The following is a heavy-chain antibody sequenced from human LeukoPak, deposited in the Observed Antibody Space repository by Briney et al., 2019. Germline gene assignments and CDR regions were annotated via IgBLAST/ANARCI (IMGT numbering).Heavy chain of an antibody. D-gene: IGHD4-23*01. Sequence: ASVKVSCKASGGTFSSYDFSWVRQAPGQGLEWMGGITPMFGTSKHAQKFQGRVTITAVESMSTAYMELSSLRSEDTAVYYCARGWLAETTVVTPYNYWGQGTLVTVSS. J-gene: IGHJ4*02. CDR3: ARGWLAETTVVTPYNY. CDR1: GGTFSSYD. V-gene: IGHV1-69*01. CDR2: ITPMFGTS.